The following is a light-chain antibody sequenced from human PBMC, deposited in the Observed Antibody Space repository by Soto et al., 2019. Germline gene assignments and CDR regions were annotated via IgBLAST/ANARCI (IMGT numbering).Light chain of an antibody. V-gene: IGKV3-15*01. J-gene: IGKJ4*01. CDR2: DTS. CDR3: HRYNHWQLT. CDR1: QGIGDT. Sequence: EVVMTQSPATLSMSPGEGATLSCRASQGIGDTLAWVQHKPGQTPRRLIYDTSTSATGVPARFSCSRSGTEFTITIHCLRSEGFAVYYCHRYNHWQLTVGGGTTV.